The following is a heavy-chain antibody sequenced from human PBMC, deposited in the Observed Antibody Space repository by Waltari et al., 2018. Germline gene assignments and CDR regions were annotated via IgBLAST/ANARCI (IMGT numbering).Heavy chain of an antibody. D-gene: IGHD6-19*01. CDR1: GFTFDDYT. CDR3: AKVGIAVAEMYYFDY. J-gene: IGHJ4*02. V-gene: IGHV3-43*01. Sequence: EVQLVESGGVVVQPGGSLSLSCAASGFTFDDYTMHWVRQAPGKGLEWVSLISWDGGSTYYADSVKGRFTISRDNSKNSLYLQMNSLRTEDTALYYCAKVGIAVAEMYYFDYWGQGTLVTVSS. CDR2: ISWDGGST.